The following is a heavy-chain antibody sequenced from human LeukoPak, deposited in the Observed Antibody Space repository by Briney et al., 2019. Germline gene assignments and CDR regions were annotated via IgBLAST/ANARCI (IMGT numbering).Heavy chain of an antibody. D-gene: IGHD1-26*01. V-gene: IGHV4-59*01. CDR3: ARMGGSYTYWYFDL. Sequence: SETLSLTCTVSGGSISSYYWSWIRQPPGKGLEWIGYIYYSGSTNYNPSLNSRVTISVDTSKNQFSLKLSSVTAADTAVYYCARMGGSYTYWYFDLWGRGTLVTVSS. CDR2: IYYSGST. CDR1: GGSISSYY. J-gene: IGHJ2*01.